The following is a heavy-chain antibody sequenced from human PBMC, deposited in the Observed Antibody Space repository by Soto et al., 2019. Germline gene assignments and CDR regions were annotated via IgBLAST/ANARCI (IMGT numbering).Heavy chain of an antibody. Sequence: PGESLKISCKGSGYSFTSYWITWVRQMPGKGLEWMGRIDPSDSYTNYSPSFQGHVTISADKSISTAYLQWSSLKASDTAMYYCARDKALVVPSLVNSDYYYYAMDVWGQGTTVTVSS. CDR1: GYSFTSYW. D-gene: IGHD2-2*01. J-gene: IGHJ6*02. CDR3: ARDKALVVPSLVNSDYYYYAMDV. CDR2: IDPSDSYT. V-gene: IGHV5-10-1*01.